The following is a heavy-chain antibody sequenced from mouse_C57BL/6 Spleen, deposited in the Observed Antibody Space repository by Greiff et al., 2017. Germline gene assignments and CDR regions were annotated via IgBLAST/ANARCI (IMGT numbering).Heavy chain of an antibody. CDR3: SGGGQIYYGTKFAY. CDR1: GYTFTSYW. Sequence: QVQLQQPGAELVKPGASVKLSCKASGYTFTSYWMTWVKQRPGQGLEWIGDIYPGSGSTNYNEKFKSKATLTVDTSSSTAYMQLSSLTSADSAVSDCSGGGQIYYGTKFAYWGQGTLVTVSA. J-gene: IGHJ3*01. D-gene: IGHD2-1*01. CDR2: IYPGSGST. V-gene: IGHV1-55*01.